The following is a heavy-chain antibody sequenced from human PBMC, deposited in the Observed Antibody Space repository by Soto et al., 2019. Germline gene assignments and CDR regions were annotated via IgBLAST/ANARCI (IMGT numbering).Heavy chain of an antibody. D-gene: IGHD3-10*01. CDR2: INHTGST. CDR1: GGSFSGYY. CDR3: ARLVLWFGEFSRRGDAFDT. Sequence: QVQLQQWGAGLLKPSETLSLTCAVYGGSFSGYYWSWIRQPPGKGLEWIGEINHTGSTNYNPSLKLRFTLSVDTSKHPFSLTLRPVTAAATAVYYCARLVLWFGEFSRRGDAFDTWGQGTMVTVSS. J-gene: IGHJ3*02. V-gene: IGHV4-34*01.